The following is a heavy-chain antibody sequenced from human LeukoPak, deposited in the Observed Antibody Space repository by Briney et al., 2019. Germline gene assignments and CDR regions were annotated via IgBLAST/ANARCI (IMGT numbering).Heavy chain of an antibody. D-gene: IGHD5-24*01. J-gene: IGHJ4*01. CDR3: AKERRDGYNYPLFDH. Sequence: GGSLRLSCAATGFTFSFSAMNWVRQAPGKGLEWVATIIGNGFSTYYADSVNGRFIISRDNSQNTLFLQMNSLRAEDTAIYYCAKERRDGYNYPLFDHWGHGALVTVSS. CDR1: GFTFSFSA. CDR2: IIGNGFST. V-gene: IGHV3-23*01.